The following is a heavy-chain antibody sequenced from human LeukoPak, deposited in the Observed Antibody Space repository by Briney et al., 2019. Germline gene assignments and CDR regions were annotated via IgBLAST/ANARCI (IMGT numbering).Heavy chain of an antibody. Sequence: ASVKVSCKASGYTFTSYAMNWVRQAPGQGLEWMGWINTNTGNPTYAQGFTGRFVFSLDTSVSTAYLQISSLKAEDTAVYYCARGRYYYDSSGYYYLDYWGQGTLVTVSS. CDR3: ARGRYYYDSSGYYYLDY. J-gene: IGHJ4*02. CDR2: INTNTGNP. CDR1: GYTFTSYA. D-gene: IGHD3-22*01. V-gene: IGHV7-4-1*02.